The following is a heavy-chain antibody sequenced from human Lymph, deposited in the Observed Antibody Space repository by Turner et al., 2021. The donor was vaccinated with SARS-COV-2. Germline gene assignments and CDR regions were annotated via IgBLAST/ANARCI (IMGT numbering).Heavy chain of an antibody. CDR2: IDTSGST. Sequence: QVQLQESGPGLVMPSETLSLTCPVSGGPISSHYWSWIRQPAGKGLEWIGRIDTSGSTNYNSSLKNRVTMSVDTSKNQFSLKLSSVTAADTAVYYFAKDGYYDSSGYYLRGEGVFDLWGRGTLVTVSS. J-gene: IGHJ2*01. D-gene: IGHD3-22*01. CDR1: GGPISSHY. V-gene: IGHV4-4*07. CDR3: AKDGYYDSSGYYLRGEGVFDL.